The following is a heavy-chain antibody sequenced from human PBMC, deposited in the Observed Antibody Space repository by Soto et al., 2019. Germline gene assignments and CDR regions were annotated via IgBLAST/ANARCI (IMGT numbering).Heavy chain of an antibody. CDR2: ISGSGGT. V-gene: IGHV3-23*01. CDR3: ARDAPYSTSWADFDS. D-gene: IGHD6-6*01. Sequence: EVQLLESGGDLVQPGGSLRLSCAASGFTFSNCAMSWVRQAPGKGLEWISAISGSGGTYYADSVKGRFTVSRDNSKNTLYLHMNSLRAEDTALYYCARDAPYSTSWADFDSWGQGTLVTVTS. J-gene: IGHJ4*02. CDR1: GFTFSNCA.